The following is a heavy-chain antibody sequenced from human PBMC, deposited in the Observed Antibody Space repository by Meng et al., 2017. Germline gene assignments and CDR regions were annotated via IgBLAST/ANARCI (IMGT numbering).Heavy chain of an antibody. CDR3: ARESYYVNAFDI. D-gene: IGHD3-3*01. Sequence: GESLKISCAASGFTFSSYWMSWVRQAPGKGLEWVAVISYDGSNKYYADSVKGRFTISGDNSKNTLYLQMNSLRAEDTAVYYCARESYYVNAFDIWGQGTMVTVSS. J-gene: IGHJ3*02. CDR1: GFTFSSYW. CDR2: ISYDGSNK. V-gene: IGHV3-30*03.